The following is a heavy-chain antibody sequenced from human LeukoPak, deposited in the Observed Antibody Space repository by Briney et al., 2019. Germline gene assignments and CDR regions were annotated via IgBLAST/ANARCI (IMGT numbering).Heavy chain of an antibody. Sequence: ASVKVSCKASGYTFTGYYIHWVRQAPGQGLEWMGWINPNSGGTNYAQKFQGRVTMTRDTSISTAYMELRRLRSDDTAVYYCARDLAGYSGYDVPFDYWGQGTLVTVSS. D-gene: IGHD5-12*01. CDR2: INPNSGGT. CDR3: ARDLAGYSGYDVPFDY. CDR1: GYTFTGYY. J-gene: IGHJ4*02. V-gene: IGHV1-2*02.